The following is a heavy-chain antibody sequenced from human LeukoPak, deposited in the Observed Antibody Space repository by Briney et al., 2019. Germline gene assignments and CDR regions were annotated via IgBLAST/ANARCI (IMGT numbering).Heavy chain of an antibody. CDR2: INHSGST. CDR1: GGSFSGYY. J-gene: IGHJ4*02. D-gene: IGHD5-18*01. V-gene: IGHV4-34*01. CDR3: ARLVGGYSYRN. Sequence: SETLSLTCAVYGGSFSGYYWSWIRQPPGKGLEWIGEINHSGSTNYNPSLKSRVTISVDTSKSQFSLKLSSVTAADTAVYYCARLVGGYSYRNWGQGTLVTVSS.